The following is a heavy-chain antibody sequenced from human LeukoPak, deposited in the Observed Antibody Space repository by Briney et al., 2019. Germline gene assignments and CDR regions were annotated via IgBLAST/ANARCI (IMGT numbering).Heavy chain of an antibody. V-gene: IGHV1-69*05. J-gene: IGHJ4*02. CDR2: IIPIFGTA. CDR3: ARELTYYYDSSGYPFDY. Sequence: ASVKVSCKASGGTFSSYAISWVRQAPGQGLEWMGRIIPIFGTANYAQKFQGRVTITTDESTSTAYMELSSLRSEDTAVYYCARELTYYYDSSGYPFDYWGQGTLVTGSS. D-gene: IGHD3-22*01. CDR1: GGTFSSYA.